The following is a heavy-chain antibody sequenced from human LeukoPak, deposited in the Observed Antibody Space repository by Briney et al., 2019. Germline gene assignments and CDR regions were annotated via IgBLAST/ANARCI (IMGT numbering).Heavy chain of an antibody. J-gene: IGHJ5*02. Sequence: GGSLRLSCVGSGFSFSNSDMNWVRQAPGKGLEWVSSISTTGDYIYHADSVKGRFTISRDNAKNSLYLQMNSLRAEDTAVYYCARGYCSGGGCYSVGDSFWVSWGQGTLVTVSS. V-gene: IGHV3-21*01. CDR3: ARGYCSGGGCYSVGDSFWVS. D-gene: IGHD2-15*01. CDR1: GFSFSNSD. CDR2: ISTTGDYI.